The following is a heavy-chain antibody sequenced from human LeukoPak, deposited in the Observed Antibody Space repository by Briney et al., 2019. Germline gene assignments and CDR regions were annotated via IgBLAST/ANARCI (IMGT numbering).Heavy chain of an antibody. V-gene: IGHV3-7*02. D-gene: IGHD5-12*01. CDR3: ARGYSSYYPDAFDI. Sequence: GGSLRLSCAASGFTFSSYWMSWVRQAPGKGLEWVANIKQDGSEKYYVDSVKGRFTISRDNAKNSLYLQMNSLRAEDTAVYYCARGYSSYYPDAFDIWGQGTMVTVSS. CDR2: IKQDGSEK. CDR1: GFTFSSYW. J-gene: IGHJ3*02.